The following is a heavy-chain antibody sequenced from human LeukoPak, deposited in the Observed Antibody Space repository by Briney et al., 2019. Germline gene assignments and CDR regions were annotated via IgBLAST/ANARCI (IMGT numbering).Heavy chain of an antibody. CDR1: GGSISSYY. CDR2: ICTSGST. Sequence: SETLSLTCTVSGGSISSYYWYWIRQPAGKGLEWIGRICTSGSTNYNSSLKSRVTMSVDTSKNQFSLKLSSVTAADTAVYYCARRGSGKAFDYWGQGTLVTVSS. J-gene: IGHJ4*02. V-gene: IGHV4-4*07. CDR3: ARRGSGKAFDY. D-gene: IGHD1-26*01.